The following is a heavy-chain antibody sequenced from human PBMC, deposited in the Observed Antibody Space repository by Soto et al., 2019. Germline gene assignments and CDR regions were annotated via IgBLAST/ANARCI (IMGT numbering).Heavy chain of an antibody. CDR3: ARAMEVDPIDY. D-gene: IGHD1-1*01. J-gene: IGHJ4*02. Sequence: EVQLVESGGGLVQPGGSLRLSCAGSGFIFSTYDMSWVRQTAGKRLEWVSTIGVGGDTYYEDSVKGRFTIFRENAKNSLYLQMNSLRVGDTAIYYCARAMEVDPIDYWCQGTLVTVSS. V-gene: IGHV3-13*01. CDR1: GFIFSTYD. CDR2: IGVGGDT.